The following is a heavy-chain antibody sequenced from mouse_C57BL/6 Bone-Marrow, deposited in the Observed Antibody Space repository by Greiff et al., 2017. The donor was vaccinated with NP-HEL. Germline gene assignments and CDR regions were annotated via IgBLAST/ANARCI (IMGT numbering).Heavy chain of an antibody. J-gene: IGHJ1*03. CDR1: GFSLTSYA. CDR3: ARKPFYYGRGYWYFDV. Sequence: QVQLQQSGPGLVAPSQSLSITCTVSGFSLTSYAISWVRQPPGKGLEWLGVIWTGGGTNYNSALKSRLSISKDNSKSQVFLKMNSLQTDDTARYYCARKPFYYGRGYWYFDVWGTGTTVTVSS. CDR2: IWTGGGT. V-gene: IGHV2-9-1*01. D-gene: IGHD1-1*01.